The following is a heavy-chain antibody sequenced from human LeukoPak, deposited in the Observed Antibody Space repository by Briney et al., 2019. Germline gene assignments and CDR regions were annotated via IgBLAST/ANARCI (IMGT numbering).Heavy chain of an antibody. CDR2: ISSSGSTI. CDR3: ARLYGDYRRGYFDY. Sequence: PWGSLRLSCAASGFTFSSYEITWVRQAPGKGLEWVSYISSSGSTIYYADSVKGRFTISRDNAKNSLYLQMNSLRAEDTAVYYCARLYGDYRRGYFDYWGQGTLISVSS. V-gene: IGHV3-48*03. CDR1: GFTFSSYE. D-gene: IGHD4-17*01. J-gene: IGHJ4*02.